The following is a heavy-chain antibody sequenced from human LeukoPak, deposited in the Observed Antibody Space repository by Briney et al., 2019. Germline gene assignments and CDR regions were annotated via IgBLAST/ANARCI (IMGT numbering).Heavy chain of an antibody. CDR3: ARDRSGMESIDY. CDR2: IWYDGSNK. Sequence: PGRSLRLSCAASGFTFSNYGMHWVRQAPGKGLEWVAGIWYDGSNKYYADSVKGRFTISRDSSKTTLYLQMNSLRAEDTAVYYCARDRSGMESIDYWGQGTLVTVSS. V-gene: IGHV3-33*01. J-gene: IGHJ4*02. D-gene: IGHD1-26*01. CDR1: GFTFSNYG.